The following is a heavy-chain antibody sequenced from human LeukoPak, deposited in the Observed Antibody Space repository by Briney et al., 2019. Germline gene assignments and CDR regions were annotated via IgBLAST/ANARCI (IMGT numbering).Heavy chain of an antibody. Sequence: SETLSLTCTVSGGSISSGGYYWSWIRQHPGKGLEWIGYIYYSGSTYYNPSLKSRVTISVDTSKNQFSLKLSSVTAADTAVYYCARGLIVVRYFDYWGQGTLVTVSS. CDR1: GGSISSGGYY. D-gene: IGHD3-22*01. V-gene: IGHV4-31*03. J-gene: IGHJ4*02. CDR2: IYYSGST. CDR3: ARGLIVVRYFDY.